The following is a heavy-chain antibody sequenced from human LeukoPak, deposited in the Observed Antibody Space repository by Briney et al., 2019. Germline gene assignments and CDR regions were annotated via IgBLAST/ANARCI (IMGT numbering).Heavy chain of an antibody. V-gene: IGHV1-2*02. CDR2: INPNIGDT. CDR3: ARAGHNSDSGGYDY. D-gene: IGHD3-22*01. Sequence: ASVKVSCKASGDTFIDHYIHWVRQAPGQGPESMGWINPNIGDTTYAQKFQGRVTMTRDTSSSIAYMELSRLRSDDTAVYYCARAGHNSDSGGYDYWGQGTLVTVSS. J-gene: IGHJ4*02. CDR1: GDTFIDHY.